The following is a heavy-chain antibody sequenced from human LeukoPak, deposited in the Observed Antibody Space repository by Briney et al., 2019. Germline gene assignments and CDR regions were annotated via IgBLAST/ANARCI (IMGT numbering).Heavy chain of an antibody. Sequence: PGGSLRLSCAASGFSFSNYWMSWVRQSPEKGLEWVANIKEDGSARYYVDSVKGRFTISRDNPKNSLYLQMGSLRADDTAMYYCARDPRDDHNSLDYWGQGTQVIVSS. CDR2: IKEDGSAR. CDR1: GFSFSNYW. J-gene: IGHJ4*02. CDR3: ARDPRDDHNSLDY. V-gene: IGHV3-7*03. D-gene: IGHD5-24*01.